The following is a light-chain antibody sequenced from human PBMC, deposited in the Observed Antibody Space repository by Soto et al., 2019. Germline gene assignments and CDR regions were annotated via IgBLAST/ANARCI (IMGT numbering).Light chain of an antibody. CDR2: DAS. CDR1: QSINNY. V-gene: IGKV3-11*01. J-gene: IGKJ5*01. CDR3: QQRFNWQVT. Sequence: NVLRQNAVTRSVSRGGGATRGCRASQSINNYLAWYQQKPGQAPRLLIYDASNRATGIPARFSGSGSGTDFTLTIRSLEPEDFAVYYCQQRFNWQVTFGQGTRLENK.